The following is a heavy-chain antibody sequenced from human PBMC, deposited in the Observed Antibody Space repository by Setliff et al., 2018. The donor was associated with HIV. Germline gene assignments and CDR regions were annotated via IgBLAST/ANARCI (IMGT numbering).Heavy chain of an antibody. CDR2: IKQDGSET. D-gene: IGHD6-19*01. V-gene: IGHV3-7*03. J-gene: IGHJ6*03. CDR3: ARFDGLRLVRGYYYYMDV. CDR1: GFTFTSYW. Sequence: GSLRLSCAASGFTFTSYWMSWVRQAPGKRLEWVANIKQDGSETYYVDSVKGRFTISRDNAKNSLYLQMNSLRAEDTAMYYCARFDGLRLVRGYYYYMDVWGKGTTVTVSS.